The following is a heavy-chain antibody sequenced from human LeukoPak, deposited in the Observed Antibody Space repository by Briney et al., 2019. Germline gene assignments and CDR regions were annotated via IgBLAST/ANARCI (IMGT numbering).Heavy chain of an antibody. D-gene: IGHD2-15*01. CDR2: ISSSSSYI. V-gene: IGHV3-21*01. J-gene: IGHJ3*02. CDR3: ARDSVGGLNAFDI. CDR1: GFTFSSYS. Sequence: GGSLRLSCAASGFTFSSYSMNWVRQAPEKGLEWVSSISSSSSYIYYADSVKGRFTISRDNAKNSLYLQMNSLRAEDTAVYYCARDSVGGLNAFDIWGQGTMVTVSS.